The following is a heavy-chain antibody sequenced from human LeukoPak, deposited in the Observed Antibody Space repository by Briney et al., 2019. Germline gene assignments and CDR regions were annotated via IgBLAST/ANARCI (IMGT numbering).Heavy chain of an antibody. V-gene: IGHV3-15*01. D-gene: IGHD3-3*01. CDR2: IKSKTDGGTT. CDR3: TTDMVDFWSGYYSPIFDY. J-gene: IGHJ4*02. Sequence: GGSLRLSCAASGFTFSNAWMSWVRQAPGKGLEWVGRIKSKTDGGTTDYAAPVKGRFTISRDDSKNTLYLQMNSLKTEDTAVYYCTTDMVDFWSGYYSPIFDYWGQGTLVTVSS. CDR1: GFTFSNAW.